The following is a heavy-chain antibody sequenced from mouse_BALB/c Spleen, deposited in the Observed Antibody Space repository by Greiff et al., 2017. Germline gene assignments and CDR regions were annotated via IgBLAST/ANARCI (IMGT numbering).Heavy chain of an antibody. CDR3: ARKGIDAMDY. CDR2: ISSGGSYT. CDR1: GFTFSSYG. Sequence: EVKVVESGGDLVKPGGSLKLSCAASGFTFSSYGMSWVRQTPDKRLEWVATISSGGSYTYYPDSVKGRFTISRDNAKNTLYLQMSSLKSEDTAMYYCARKGIDAMDYWGQGTSVTVSS. J-gene: IGHJ4*01. V-gene: IGHV5-6*01.